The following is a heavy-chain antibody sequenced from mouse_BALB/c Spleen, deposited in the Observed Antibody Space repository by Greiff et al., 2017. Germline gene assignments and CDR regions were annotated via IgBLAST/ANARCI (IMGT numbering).Heavy chain of an antibody. Sequence: VQLKQSGAGLVKPGASVKLSCTASGFNIKDTYMHWVKQRPEQGLEWIGRIDPANGNTKYDPKFQGKATITADTSSNTAYLQLSSLTSEDTAVYYCTSYGSSYVYAMDYWGQGTSVTVSS. CDR1: GFNIKDTY. V-gene: IGHV14-3*02. J-gene: IGHJ4*01. CDR2: IDPANGNT. D-gene: IGHD1-1*01. CDR3: TSYGSSYVYAMDY.